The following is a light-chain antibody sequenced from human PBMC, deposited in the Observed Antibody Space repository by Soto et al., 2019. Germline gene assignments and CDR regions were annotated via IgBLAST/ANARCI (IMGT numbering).Light chain of an antibody. CDR3: QQYNNWPFIIT. V-gene: IGKV3-15*01. CDR2: GAS. CDR1: QSVSSN. J-gene: IGKJ5*01. Sequence: EIVLTQSPATLSVSPGERATLSCRASQSVSSNLAWYQQKPGQAPRLPIYGASTRATGIPARFSGSGSGTEFTLTISSLQSEDFAVYYCQQYNNWPFIITFGQGTRLEI.